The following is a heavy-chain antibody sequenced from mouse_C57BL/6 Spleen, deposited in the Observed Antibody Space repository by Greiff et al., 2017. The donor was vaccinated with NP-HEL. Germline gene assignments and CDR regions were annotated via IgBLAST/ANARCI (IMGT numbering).Heavy chain of an antibody. Sequence: VQLKESGPELVKPGASVKIPCKASGYTFTDYNMDWVKQSHGKSLEWIGDINPNNGGTIYNQKFKGKATLTVDKSSSTAYMELRSLTSEDTAVYYCARRDSYYYFDYWGQGTTLTVSS. CDR2: INPNNGGT. CDR1: GYTFTDYN. CDR3: ARRDSYYYFDY. D-gene: IGHD2-12*01. J-gene: IGHJ2*01. V-gene: IGHV1-18*01.